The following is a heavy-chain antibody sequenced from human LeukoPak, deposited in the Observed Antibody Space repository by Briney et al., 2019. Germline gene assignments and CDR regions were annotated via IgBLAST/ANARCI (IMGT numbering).Heavy chain of an antibody. D-gene: IGHD3-10*01. Sequence: ASVKVSCKASGYTFTSYAMHWVRQAPGQRLEWMGWINAGNGNTKYSQKFQGRVTITRDTSASTAYMELSSLRSEDTAVYYCARSITMVRGVICYFDYWGQGTLVTVSS. J-gene: IGHJ4*02. V-gene: IGHV1-3*01. CDR2: INAGNGNT. CDR1: GYTFTSYA. CDR3: ARSITMVRGVICYFDY.